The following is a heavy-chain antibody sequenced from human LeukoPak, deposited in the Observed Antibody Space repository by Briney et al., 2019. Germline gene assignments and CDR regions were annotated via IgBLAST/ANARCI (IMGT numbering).Heavy chain of an antibody. CDR1: GFTFSTYS. CDR3: ARAIGTFNWFDP. D-gene: IGHD3-22*01. Sequence: GRSLRLSCAASGFTFSTYSMNWVRQPPEKGLEWVSYISSSSSTIYYADSVKGRFTISRDNAKNSLYLQMNSLRAEDTAVYYCARAIGTFNWFDPWGQGTLVTVSS. CDR2: ISSSSSTI. J-gene: IGHJ5*02. V-gene: IGHV3-48*04.